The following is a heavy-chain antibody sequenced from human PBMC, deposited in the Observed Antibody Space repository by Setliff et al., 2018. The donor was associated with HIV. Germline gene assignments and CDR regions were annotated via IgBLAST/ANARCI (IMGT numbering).Heavy chain of an antibody. CDR1: GGSINTYY. D-gene: IGHD2-8*01. CDR2: FYHSGST. J-gene: IGHJ4*02. CDR3: ARGQSCTNGVCYQY. Sequence: TLSLTCTVSGGSINTYYWTWIRQSPGKGLEWIGYFYHSGSTNYNPSLKSRVSISVDTSKNEFSPNLSSLTAADTAVYYCARGQSCTNGVCYQYWGQGTLVTVSS. V-gene: IGHV4-59*01.